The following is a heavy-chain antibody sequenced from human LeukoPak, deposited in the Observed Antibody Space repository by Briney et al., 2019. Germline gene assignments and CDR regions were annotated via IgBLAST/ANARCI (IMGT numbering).Heavy chain of an antibody. V-gene: IGHV1-2*02. Sequence: ASVKVSCKASGYTFTGYYMHWVRQPPGQGLEWMGWINLNNGGTNYAQKFQGRVTMTRDTSISTVYMELSRLRSDDTAVYYCASRGYYYMDVWGKGTTVTVSS. J-gene: IGHJ6*03. CDR1: GYTFTGYY. CDR3: ASRGYYYMDV. D-gene: IGHD3-10*01. CDR2: INLNNGGT.